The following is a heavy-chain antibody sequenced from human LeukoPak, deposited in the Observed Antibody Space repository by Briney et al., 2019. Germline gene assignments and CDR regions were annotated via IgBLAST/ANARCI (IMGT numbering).Heavy chain of an antibody. CDR1: GGSISSYC. Sequence: SETLSLTCTVSGGSISSYCWSWIRQPPGKGLEWIGYIYYSGTTNYNPSLKSRVTISVDTSKNQFSLKLSSVTAADTAVYYCSRGVYIAAAQYGYWGQGTLVTVSS. CDR2: IYYSGTT. V-gene: IGHV4-59*01. CDR3: SRGVYIAAAQYGY. J-gene: IGHJ4*02. D-gene: IGHD6-13*01.